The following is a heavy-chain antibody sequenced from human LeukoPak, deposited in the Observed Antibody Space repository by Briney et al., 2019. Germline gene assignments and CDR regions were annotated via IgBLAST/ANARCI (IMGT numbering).Heavy chain of an antibody. CDR1: GGSFSGYY. Sequence: SETMSLTCAVYGGSFSGYYWSWIRQPPGKGLEWIGYIYYSGSTNYNPSLRSRVTISVDTSKNQFSLKLSSVTAADTAMYYCARVSGYDWESFYDYWGQGSLVTVSS. CDR3: ARVSGYDWESFYDY. J-gene: IGHJ4*02. D-gene: IGHD5-12*01. V-gene: IGHV4-59*01. CDR2: IYYSGST.